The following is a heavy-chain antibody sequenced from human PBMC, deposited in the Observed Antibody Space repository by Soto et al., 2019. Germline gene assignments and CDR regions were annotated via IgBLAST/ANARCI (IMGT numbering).Heavy chain of an antibody. Sequence: GSLRLSCAASGFPFSSYAISWVRQAPGKGLEWVAASTGAGGSTYKVDSEKGRFTISRDNSKKTVYLQLDGLRAEDTAIYYCAKGHSDYQGDYNYYGMDVWGQGTTVTVSS. CDR1: GFPFSSYA. CDR3: AKGHSDYQGDYNYYGMDV. V-gene: IGHV3-23*01. J-gene: IGHJ6*02. CDR2: STGAGGST. D-gene: IGHD4-4*01.